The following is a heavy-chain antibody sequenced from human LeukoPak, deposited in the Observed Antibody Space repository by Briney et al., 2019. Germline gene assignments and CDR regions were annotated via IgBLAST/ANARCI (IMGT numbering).Heavy chain of an antibody. Sequence: GGSLRPSCAASGFTFSSYAMSWVRQAPGKGLEWVSAISGSGGSTYYADSVKGRFTISRDNSKNTLYLQMNSLGAEDTAVYYCAKDYSSSWSLAYYFDYWGQGTLVTVSS. CDR3: AKDYSSSWSLAYYFDY. J-gene: IGHJ4*02. CDR2: ISGSGGST. CDR1: GFTFSSYA. V-gene: IGHV3-23*01. D-gene: IGHD6-13*01.